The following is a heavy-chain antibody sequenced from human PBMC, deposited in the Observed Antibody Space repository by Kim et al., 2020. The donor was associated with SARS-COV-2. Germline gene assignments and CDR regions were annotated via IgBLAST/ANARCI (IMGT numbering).Heavy chain of an antibody. Sequence: NYTPALRSRVTISVDTSKNQFSLKLSSVTAADTAVYYCARDGMGPYYFDYWGQGTLVTVSS. CDR3: ARDGMGPYYFDY. V-gene: IGHV4-59*01. J-gene: IGHJ4*02. D-gene: IGHD1-20*01.